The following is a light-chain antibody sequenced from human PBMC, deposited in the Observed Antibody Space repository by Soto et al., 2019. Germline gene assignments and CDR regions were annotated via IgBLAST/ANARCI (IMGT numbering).Light chain of an antibody. V-gene: IGKV4-1*01. CDR3: QQYYNIPWT. CDR2: WAS. Sequence: DIVMTQSPDFLPVSLGERATINCKSSQSVLHSPNNKNYLAWYQQKPGQTPKLLIYWASTRESGVPDRFSGSGSGTDFTLTISSLQAEDVAVYYCQQYYNIPWTFGQGTKVDIK. J-gene: IGKJ1*01. CDR1: QSVLHSPNNKNY.